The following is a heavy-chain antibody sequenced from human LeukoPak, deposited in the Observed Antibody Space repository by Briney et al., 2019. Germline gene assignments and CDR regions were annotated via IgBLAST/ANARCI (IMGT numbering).Heavy chain of an antibody. CDR3: ARDLYDILTGYYSLLFDY. Sequence: GASVKVSCKASGYTFTGYYMHWVRQAPGQGLEWMGWINPNSGGTNYAQKFQGRVTMTRDTSISTAYMELSRLRSDDTAVYYCARDLYDILTGYYSLLFDYWGQGTLVTVFS. V-gene: IGHV1-2*02. D-gene: IGHD3-9*01. CDR2: INPNSGGT. CDR1: GYTFTGYY. J-gene: IGHJ4*02.